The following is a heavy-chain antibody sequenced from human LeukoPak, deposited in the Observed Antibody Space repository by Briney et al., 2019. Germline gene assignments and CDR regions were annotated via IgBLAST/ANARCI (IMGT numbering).Heavy chain of an antibody. CDR2: IKSKTDGGTP. CDR3: TTGFDYGDYGTFAHYYYGMDV. CDR1: GFTFSNAW. D-gene: IGHD4-17*01. V-gene: IGHV3-15*01. J-gene: IGHJ6*02. Sequence: GGSLRLSCAASGFTFSNAWMSWVRQAPGKGLEWVGRIKSKTDGGTPDYAAPVKGRFTISRDDSKNTLYLQMNSLKTEDTAVYYCTTGFDYGDYGTFAHYYYGMDVWGQGTTVTVSS.